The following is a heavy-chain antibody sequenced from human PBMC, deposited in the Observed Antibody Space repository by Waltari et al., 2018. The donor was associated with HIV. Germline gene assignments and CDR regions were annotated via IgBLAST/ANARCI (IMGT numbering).Heavy chain of an antibody. CDR1: GDSMHTYY. D-gene: IGHD3-3*02. V-gene: IGHV4-4*07. CDR3: TKGLADGVGIDYGVDV. J-gene: IGHJ6*02. Sequence: QVQLQESGPGLVKPSETMFPICTVSGDSMHTYYWSWIRRPAGKGLEWIGRIYSGGSVDYNQSRESRVTLAIDTSKSQICGQMDSVTDADTALYYCTKGLADGVGIDYGVDVWGQGTTVTVSS. CDR2: IYSGGSV.